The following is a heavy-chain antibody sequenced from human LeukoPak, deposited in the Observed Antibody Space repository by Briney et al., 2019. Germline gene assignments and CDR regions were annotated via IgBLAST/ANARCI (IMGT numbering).Heavy chain of an antibody. CDR2: IRYDGSKK. V-gene: IGHV3-30*02. CDR1: GFTFSSYG. J-gene: IGHJ4*02. D-gene: IGHD6-25*01. CDR3: ARDSPYSSAGVTDY. Sequence: GGSLRLSCVASGFTFSSYGMHWVRQAPGKGLEWVAFIRYDGSKKYYADSVKGRFTISRDNSKNTLYLQMNSLRAEDTAVYYCARDSPYSSAGVTDYWGQGTLVTVSS.